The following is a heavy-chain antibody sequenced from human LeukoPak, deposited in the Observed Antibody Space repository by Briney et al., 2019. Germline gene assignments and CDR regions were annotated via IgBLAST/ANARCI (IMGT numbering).Heavy chain of an antibody. CDR2: IYYSGST. D-gene: IGHD4-11*01. CDR3: ARLRFSTVTTFDY. Sequence: PSETLSLTCTVSGGSISSSSYYWGWIRQPPGKGLEWIGSIYYSGSTYYNPSLKSRVTISVDTSKNQFSLKLSSVTAADTAVYYCARLRFSTVTTFDYWGQGTLVTVSS. CDR1: GGSISSSSYY. V-gene: IGHV4-39*07. J-gene: IGHJ4*02.